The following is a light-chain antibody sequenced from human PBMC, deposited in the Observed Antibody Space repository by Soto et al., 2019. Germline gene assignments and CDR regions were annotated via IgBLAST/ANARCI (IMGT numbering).Light chain of an antibody. Sequence: EIVMTQSPATLSVSPGERATLSCRASQSVSSNLAWYQQKPGQAPRLLIYGTSTRATGIPARFSGSGSGTEFTLTISSLQPEDFATYYCQQYDSFSVTFGQGTKVYIK. V-gene: IGKV3-15*01. CDR3: QQYDSFSVT. CDR2: GTS. CDR1: QSVSSN. J-gene: IGKJ1*01.